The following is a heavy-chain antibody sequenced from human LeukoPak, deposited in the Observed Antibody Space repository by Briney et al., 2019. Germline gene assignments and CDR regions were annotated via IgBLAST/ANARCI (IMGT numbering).Heavy chain of an antibody. CDR3: ASSRSYDWDNWFDP. J-gene: IGHJ5*02. V-gene: IGHV1-18*01. CDR2: ISAYNGNT. CDR1: GYTFTSYG. Sequence: ASVKVSGKASGYTFTSYGISWVRQAPGQGLEWMGWISAYNGNTNYAQKLQGRVTMTTDTSTSTAYMELRSLRSDDTAVYYCASSRSYDWDNWFDPWGQGTLVTVSS. D-gene: IGHD3-9*01.